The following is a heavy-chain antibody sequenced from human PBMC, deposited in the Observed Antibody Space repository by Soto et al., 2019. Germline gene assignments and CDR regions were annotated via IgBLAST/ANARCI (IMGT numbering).Heavy chain of an antibody. CDR1: GSTFTSNG. D-gene: IGHD5-18*01. V-gene: IGHV1-18*04. CDR2: ISTYNENM. CDR3: AYVGGDSTGDYSFDF. J-gene: IGHJ4*02. Sequence: ASVQVSCKVSGSTFTSNGIGWVRQAPGQGLEWMGWISTYNENMDTAPQLQGRLTMTTDTSTKTAYMELTNLKLDDTALYYCAYVGGDSTGDYSFDFWGQATPVT.